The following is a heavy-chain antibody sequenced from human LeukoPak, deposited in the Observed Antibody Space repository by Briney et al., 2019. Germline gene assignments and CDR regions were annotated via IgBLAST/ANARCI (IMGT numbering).Heavy chain of an antibody. V-gene: IGHV3-30*02. CDR2: IRYNGNNQ. Sequence: GGSLRLSCAASGFTFRTYAMHWVRQAPGKGLEWVAFIRYNGNNQYYADSVKGRFTISRDNAKNSLFLQMNNLRAEDMAVYYCARAAAGNRGWDWYYFDYWGQGTLVSVSS. CDR3: ARAAAGNRGWDWYYFDY. J-gene: IGHJ4*02. D-gene: IGHD6-13*01. CDR1: GFTFRTYA.